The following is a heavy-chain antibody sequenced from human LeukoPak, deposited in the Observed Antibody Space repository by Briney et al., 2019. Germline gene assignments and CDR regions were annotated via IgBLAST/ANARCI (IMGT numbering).Heavy chain of an antibody. Sequence: GESLKISCQGSGYRFNTYWIGWVRQMPGKGLEWMGIIYPGDSDTRYSPSFQGQVTISADKSISTAYLQWSSLKASDTAIYYCARHRGGIGYPKPKLADYWGQGTQVTVSS. V-gene: IGHV5-51*01. CDR2: IYPGDSDT. CDR1: GYRFNTYW. CDR3: ARHRGGIGYPKPKLADY. D-gene: IGHD3-16*01. J-gene: IGHJ4*02.